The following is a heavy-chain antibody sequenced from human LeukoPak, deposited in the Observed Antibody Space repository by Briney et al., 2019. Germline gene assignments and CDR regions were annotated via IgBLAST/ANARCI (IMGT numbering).Heavy chain of an antibody. D-gene: IGHD1-7*01. CDR3: AQTTRGAFDI. CDR2: IRYDGSNK. V-gene: IGHV3-30*02. CDR1: GFTFSNAW. Sequence: GGSLRLSCAASGFTFSNAWMSWVRQAPGKGLEWVAFIRYDGSNKYYADSVKGRFTISRDNSKNTLYLQMNSLRAEDTAVYYCAQTTRGAFDIWGQGTMVTVSS. J-gene: IGHJ3*02.